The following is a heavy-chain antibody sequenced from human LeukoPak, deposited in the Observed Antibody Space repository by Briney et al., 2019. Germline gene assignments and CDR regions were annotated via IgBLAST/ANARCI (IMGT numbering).Heavy chain of an antibody. CDR3: ARDKGFLSFDI. D-gene: IGHD2-21*01. Sequence: PGGSLRLSCAASGFTFSIYWMTWVRQAPGKGLEWVANIKEDGSEKYYVGSVKGRFTISRDNAKNSLYLQMNSLRAEDTAVYYCARDKGFLSFDIWGQGTMVTVSS. CDR2: IKEDGSEK. V-gene: IGHV3-7*03. CDR1: GFTFSIYW. J-gene: IGHJ3*02.